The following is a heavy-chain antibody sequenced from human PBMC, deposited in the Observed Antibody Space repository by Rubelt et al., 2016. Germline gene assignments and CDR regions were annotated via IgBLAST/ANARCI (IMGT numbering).Heavy chain of an antibody. J-gene: IGHJ4*02. CDR2: IHYSGRT. D-gene: IGHD5-24*01. V-gene: IGHV4-39*07. CDR3: ARDLSGYNSY. Sequence: QLQLHESGPGLVKPSETLSLTCTVSGGSISSITYKWAWVRQPPEKGLGWIASIHYSGRTDYNPSLKSRVNISLDTSKNQVSRKRNFVTAADTAVYYGARDLSGYNSYWGQGTLVTVSS. CDR1: GGSISSITYK.